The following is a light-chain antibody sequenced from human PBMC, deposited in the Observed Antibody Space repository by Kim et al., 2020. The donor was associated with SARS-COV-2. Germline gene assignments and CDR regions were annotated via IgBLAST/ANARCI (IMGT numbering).Light chain of an antibody. J-gene: IGKJ2*01. CDR2: AAS. Sequence: LSASVGGRVTITCRASQSISSYLNWYQQKPGKAPKLLIYAASSLQSGVPSRFSGSGSGTDFTLTISSLQPEDFATYYCQQSYSTPKTFGQGTKLEIK. CDR3: QQSYSTPKT. CDR1: QSISSY. V-gene: IGKV1-39*01.